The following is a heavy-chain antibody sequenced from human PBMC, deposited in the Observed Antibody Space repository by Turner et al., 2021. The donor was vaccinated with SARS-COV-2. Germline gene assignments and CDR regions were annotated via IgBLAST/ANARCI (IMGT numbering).Heavy chain of an antibody. CDR2: IYHSEST. CDR3: ARRTQGYFNYGMDV. Sequence: QVHLQESSPGLVKPSGTLALSCAVSGGSVSSINWWSWVRQPPGKGLEWIGEIYHSESTNYIPSRKSRVTISVDKSKNQFALKLSSVTAADTDVYYCARRTQGYFNYGMDVWGQGTTVTVSS. V-gene: IGHV4-4*02. D-gene: IGHD6-13*01. J-gene: IGHJ6*02. CDR1: GGSVSSINW.